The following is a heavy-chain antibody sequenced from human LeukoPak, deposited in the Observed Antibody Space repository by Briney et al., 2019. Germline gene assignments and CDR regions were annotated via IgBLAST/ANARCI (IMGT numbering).Heavy chain of an antibody. CDR2: INHSGST. CDR1: GGSFSGYY. Sequence: SETLSLTCAVYGGSFSGYYWSWIRQPPGKGLEWIGEINHSGSTNYNPSLKSRVTISVDTSKNQFSLKLSSVTAADTAEYYCARSTSSGDYYDSSGYADYWGQGTLVTVSS. V-gene: IGHV4-34*01. D-gene: IGHD3-22*01. CDR3: ARSTSSGDYYDSSGYADY. J-gene: IGHJ4*02.